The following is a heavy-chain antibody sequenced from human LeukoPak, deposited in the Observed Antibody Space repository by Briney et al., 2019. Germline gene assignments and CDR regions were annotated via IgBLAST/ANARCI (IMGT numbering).Heavy chain of an antibody. D-gene: IGHD2-15*01. CDR3: ASPGWYGMDV. Sequence: GGSLRLSCAASGFTFSDYYMNWIRQAPGKGLEWVSYIGSSGTTIYYADSVKGRFTISRDNAKNPLYLQMNSLRAEDTAVYYCASPGWYGMDVWGQGTTVTVSS. CDR2: IGSSGTTI. J-gene: IGHJ6*02. CDR1: GFTFSDYY. V-gene: IGHV3-11*01.